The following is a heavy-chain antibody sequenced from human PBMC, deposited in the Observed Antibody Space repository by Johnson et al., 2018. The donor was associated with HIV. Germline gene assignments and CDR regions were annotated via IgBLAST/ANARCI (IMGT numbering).Heavy chain of an antibody. CDR3: AKDAVTSVAFVI. CDR2: IRYDGSNN. J-gene: IGHJ3*02. D-gene: IGHD4-17*01. CDR1: GFTFSSYA. V-gene: IGHV3-30*02. Sequence: VQLVESGGGLVQPGGSLRLSCAASGFTFSSYALSWVRQASGKGLEWVAFIRYDGSNNYYANYVKGRITISRDNSKHTPYLQMNSRMAQDTAVYNCAKDAVTSVAFVIWGQVTMVTVYS.